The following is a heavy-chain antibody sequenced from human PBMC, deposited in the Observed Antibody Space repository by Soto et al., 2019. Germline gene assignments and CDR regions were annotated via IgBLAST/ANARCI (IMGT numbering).Heavy chain of an antibody. Sequence: TRSLSCTVSGGSISSGDYYWSWIRQPPGKGLEWMGYMYYSWSTYYNPSLKSRVTISVDTSKNQFSLKLSSVTAADTAVYYCARAARGYSYGLGPSFDYWGQGTPVTVSS. V-gene: IGHV4-30-4*01. CDR3: ARAARGYSYGLGPSFDY. J-gene: IGHJ4*02. D-gene: IGHD5-18*01. CDR1: GGSISSGDYY. CDR2: MYYSWST.